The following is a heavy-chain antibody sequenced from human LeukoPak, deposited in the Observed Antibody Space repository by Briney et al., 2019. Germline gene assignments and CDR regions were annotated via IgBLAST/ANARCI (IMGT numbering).Heavy chain of an antibody. CDR2: ISSSSSTL. V-gene: IGHV3-48*04. Sequence: GGSLRLSCAASGFTFSSYSMNWVRQAPGKGLEWVSYISSSSSTLYYADSVKGRFTISRDNAKNSLYLQMNSLRAEDTAAYYCARSSWNYVFFDYWGQGTLVTVSS. CDR1: GFTFSSYS. D-gene: IGHD1-7*01. J-gene: IGHJ4*02. CDR3: ARSSWNYVFFDY.